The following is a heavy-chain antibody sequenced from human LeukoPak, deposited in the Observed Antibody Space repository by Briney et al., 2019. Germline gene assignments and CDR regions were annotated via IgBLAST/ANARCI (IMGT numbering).Heavy chain of an antibody. V-gene: IGHV3-74*01. Sequence: GGSLRLSCAGPGFNFSDSWMHWVRQAPGKGLVWVSRIKTDGSHVNYADSVEGRFTISRDNAKNTLYLQMNSLRAEDTAVYYCARELDHWGQGTLVTVSS. CDR1: GFNFSDSW. J-gene: IGHJ1*01. CDR3: ARELDH. CDR2: IKTDGSHV. D-gene: IGHD1-1*01.